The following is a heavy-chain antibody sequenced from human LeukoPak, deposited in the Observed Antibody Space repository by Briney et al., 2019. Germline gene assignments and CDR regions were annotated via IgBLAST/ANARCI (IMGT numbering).Heavy chain of an antibody. CDR1: GVSISSSNSY. Sequence: SETLSLTCTVSGVSISSSNSYWGWIRQPPGKGLEWIGSIYYSGNTYYNASLKSQVSISIDTSKNQFSLKLTSVTAADTAVYYCAKHYMGSSYNHGLDCWGQGTLVTVSS. CDR3: AKHYMGSSYNHGLDC. J-gene: IGHJ4*02. D-gene: IGHD3-10*01. CDR2: IYYSGNT. V-gene: IGHV4-39*01.